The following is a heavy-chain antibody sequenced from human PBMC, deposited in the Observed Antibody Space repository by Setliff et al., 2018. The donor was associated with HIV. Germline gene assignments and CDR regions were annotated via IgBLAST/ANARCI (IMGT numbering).Heavy chain of an antibody. CDR3: ARDRGYYDSSGSDPGFDP. Sequence: PSETLSLTCTVSGGSTSSGSYYWSWIRQPAGKGLEWIGRIYTSGSTNYNPSLKSRVTISVDTSKNQFSLKLSSVTAADTAVYYCARDRGYYDSSGSDPGFDPWGQGTLVTVSS. V-gene: IGHV4-61*02. D-gene: IGHD3-22*01. CDR1: GGSTSSGSYY. CDR2: IYTSGST. J-gene: IGHJ5*02.